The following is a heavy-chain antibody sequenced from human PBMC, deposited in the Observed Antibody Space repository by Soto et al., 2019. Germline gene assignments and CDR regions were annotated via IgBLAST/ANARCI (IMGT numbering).Heavy chain of an antibody. Sequence: GGSLRLSCAASRFTFNLYAMMWVRQAPGKGLEWVSVIGGIDGNTYYAESVKGRFTISRDNSKNTLYLQMNSLRAEDTAVYYCARGINFGGNSRAFDSWGQGTLVTVSS. CDR3: ARGINFGGNSRAFDS. V-gene: IGHV3-23*01. CDR2: IGGIDGNT. J-gene: IGHJ4*02. CDR1: RFTFNLYA. D-gene: IGHD2-21*02.